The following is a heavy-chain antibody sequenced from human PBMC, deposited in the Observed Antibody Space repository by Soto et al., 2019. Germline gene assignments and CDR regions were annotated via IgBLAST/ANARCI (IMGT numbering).Heavy chain of an antibody. CDR1: GGSISSGDYY. CDR2: IYYSGST. V-gene: IGHV4-30-4*01. Sequence: SETLSLTCTVSGGSISSGDYYWSWIRQPPGKGLEWIGYIYYSGSTYYNPSLKSRVTISVDTSKNQFSLKLSSVTAADTAVYYCARVGINIVATTLNWFDPWGQGTLVTVSS. CDR3: ARVGINIVATTLNWFDP. D-gene: IGHD5-12*01. J-gene: IGHJ5*02.